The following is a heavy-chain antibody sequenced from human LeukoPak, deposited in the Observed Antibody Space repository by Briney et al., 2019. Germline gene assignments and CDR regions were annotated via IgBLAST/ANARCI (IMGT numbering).Heavy chain of an antibody. J-gene: IGHJ4*02. D-gene: IGHD5-24*01. CDR3: TRITIHGNSDY. CDR1: GDSMSYYY. V-gene: IGHV4-59*01. Sequence: SETLSLTCTVSGDSMSYYYWSWIRQTPGKGLEWLGYMYYTGRTKYNPSLKSRVAFSLDMSKNQFSLKLDSVTAADTAMYYCTRITIHGNSDYWGQGTLVTVSS. CDR2: MYYTGRT.